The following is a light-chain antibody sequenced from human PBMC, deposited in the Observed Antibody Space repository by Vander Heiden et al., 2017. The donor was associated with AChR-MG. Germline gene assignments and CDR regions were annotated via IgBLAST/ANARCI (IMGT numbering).Light chain of an antibody. CDR2: GAS. Sequence: EIVLTQSPGTLSLPPGERATLSCRASQSVSSSYLAWYQQKPGQAPRLLIYGASSRAAGIPDRFSGSGSGRDFTLTISRLEPEDVAVYYCQQYGSSPQNTFGQGTKLEIK. CDR1: QSVSSSY. CDR3: QQYGSSPQNT. V-gene: IGKV3-20*01. J-gene: IGKJ2*01.